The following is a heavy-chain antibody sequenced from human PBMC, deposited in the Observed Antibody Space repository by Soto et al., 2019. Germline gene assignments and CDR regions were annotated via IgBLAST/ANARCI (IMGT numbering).Heavy chain of an antibody. CDR3: ARDMDTAMVLLRY. J-gene: IGHJ4*02. V-gene: IGHV3-33*01. D-gene: IGHD5-18*01. CDR1: GFTFSSYG. Sequence: GGSLRLSCAASGFTFSSYGMHWVRQAPGKGLEWVAVIWYDGSNKYYADSVKGRFTISRDNAKNSLYLQMNSLRDEDTAVYYCARDMDTAMVLLRYWGQGTLVTVSS. CDR2: IWYDGSNK.